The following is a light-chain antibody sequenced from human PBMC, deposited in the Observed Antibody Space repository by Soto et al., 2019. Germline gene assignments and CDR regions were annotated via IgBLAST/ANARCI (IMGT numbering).Light chain of an antibody. CDR1: QSVSSN. J-gene: IGKJ2*01. Sequence: EIVMTQSPATLSVSPGERATLSCRASQSVSSNLAWYQQKPGQAPRLLIYGASTRATGIPARFSGSGSGTEFTLTISSLQAEDFAVYYCQQYHNWPSYTFGRGTKLEI. CDR2: GAS. V-gene: IGKV3-15*01. CDR3: QQYHNWPSYT.